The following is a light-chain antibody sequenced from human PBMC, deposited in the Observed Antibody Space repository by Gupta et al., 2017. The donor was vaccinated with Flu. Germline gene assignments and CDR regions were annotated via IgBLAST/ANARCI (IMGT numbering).Light chain of an antibody. CDR2: RVN. Sequence: QSVLTQPPSTSGTPGQRVTISCSGTTFNIGNNYVYWFQQLPGAAPRLLIYRVNERHSGVPDRFSASKSATSGSLAISGLRSEDEGEYFCGAWDNSLNSVVCGTGTTVTVL. J-gene: IGLJ1*01. CDR1: TFNIGNNY. V-gene: IGLV1-47*01. CDR3: GAWDNSLNSVV.